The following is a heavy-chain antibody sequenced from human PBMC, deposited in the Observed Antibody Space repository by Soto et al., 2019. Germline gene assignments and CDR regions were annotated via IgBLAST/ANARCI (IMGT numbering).Heavy chain of an antibody. Sequence: QVELQESGPGLVKPSGTLSLTCAVSGDSVSSRFWWSWVRQSPGKGLEWIGEIYHSGSANYNPSLKSRVIMSVDNSKKQFSLKLNSVTAADTAVYYCARYNAASGTYYFDYWGQGTLVTVSS. V-gene: IGHV4-4*02. J-gene: IGHJ4*02. CDR2: IYHSGSA. CDR3: ARYNAASGTYYFDY. CDR1: GDSVSSRFW. D-gene: IGHD6-13*01.